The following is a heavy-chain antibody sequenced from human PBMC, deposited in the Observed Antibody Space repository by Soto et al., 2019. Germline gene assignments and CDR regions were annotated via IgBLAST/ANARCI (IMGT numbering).Heavy chain of an antibody. J-gene: IGHJ4*02. Sequence: ASVKVSCKASGYTFTGYYMHWVRQAPGQGLEWMGWINPNSGGTNYAQKFQGRVTMTRDTSISTAYMELSRLRSDDTAVYFCARATYHYDSSGNDYWGQVSLVTVSS. CDR2: INPNSGGT. V-gene: IGHV1-2*02. CDR1: GYTFTGYY. D-gene: IGHD3-22*01. CDR3: ARATYHYDSSGNDY.